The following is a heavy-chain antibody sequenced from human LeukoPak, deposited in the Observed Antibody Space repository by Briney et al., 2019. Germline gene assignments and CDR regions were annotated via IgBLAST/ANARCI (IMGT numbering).Heavy chain of an antibody. Sequence: SETLSLTCTVPGGSISSYYWSWIRQPPGKGLEWIGYIYCSGSTNYNPSLKSRVTISVDTSKNQFSLKLSSVTAADTAVYYCARGRFLEWLPADAFDIWGQGTMVTVSS. CDR3: ARGRFLEWLPADAFDI. J-gene: IGHJ3*02. CDR2: IYCSGST. V-gene: IGHV4-59*01. CDR1: GGSISSYY. D-gene: IGHD3-3*01.